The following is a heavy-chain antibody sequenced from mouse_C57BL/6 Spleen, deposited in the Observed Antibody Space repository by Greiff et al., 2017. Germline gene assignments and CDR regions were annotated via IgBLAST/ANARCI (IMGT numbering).Heavy chain of an antibody. CDR3: ARQGYVGAMDY. D-gene: IGHD1-1*02. Sequence: DVMLVESGGGLVQPGESLKLSCESNEYEFPSHDMSWVRKTPGKRLELVAAINSDGGSTYYPDTMERRFIIARDNTKKTLYLQRSSLRSEDTALYDCARQGYVGAMDYWGQGTSVTVSS. V-gene: IGHV5-2*01. CDR2: INSDGGST. J-gene: IGHJ4*01. CDR1: EYEFPSHD.